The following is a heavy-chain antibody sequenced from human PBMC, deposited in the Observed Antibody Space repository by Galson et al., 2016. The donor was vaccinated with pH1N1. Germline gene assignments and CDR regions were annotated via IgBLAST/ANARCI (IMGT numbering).Heavy chain of an antibody. CDR1: GYTLSELS. CDR2: YVPEDGET. Sequence: SCKVSGYTLSELSMHWVRQVSGKGLEWMGGYVPEDGETIYAQKFQGRVTMTEDTSTDAAYMELNSLRSEDTAIYFCVKEGVSGTSGPFTWGQGTLVTVSS. CDR3: VKEGVSGTSGPFT. V-gene: IGHV1-24*01. J-gene: IGHJ5*02. D-gene: IGHD1/OR15-1a*01.